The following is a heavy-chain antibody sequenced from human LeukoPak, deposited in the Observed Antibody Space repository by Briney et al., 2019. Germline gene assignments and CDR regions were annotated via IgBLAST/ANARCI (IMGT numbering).Heavy chain of an antibody. CDR3: ARGTPPPY. V-gene: IGHV3-48*04. J-gene: IGHJ4*02. CDR1: GFTFSSYS. CDR2: ISSSSSTI. Sequence: GGSLRLSCAASGFTFSSYSMNWVRQAPGKGLEWVSYISSSSSTIYYADSVKGRFTISRDNAKNSLYLQMNSLRAEDTAVYYCARGTPPPYWGQGTLVTVSS.